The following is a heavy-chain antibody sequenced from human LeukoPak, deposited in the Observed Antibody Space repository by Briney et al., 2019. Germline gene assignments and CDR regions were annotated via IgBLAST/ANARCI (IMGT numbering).Heavy chain of an antibody. CDR1: GGSISSYY. V-gene: IGHV4-59*01. J-gene: IGHJ6*03. CDR3: ARVKYNWNYPLPYYYIDL. D-gene: IGHD1-7*01. Sequence: PSETLSPTPTVSGGSISSYYRSWIRQPPGKGLEWIGYIYYSGSTNYNPSLKSRVTISVDTSKNQFSLTLSSVTAADTAVYYCARVKYNWNYPLPYYYIDLWGKGTTVTVSS. CDR2: IYYSGST.